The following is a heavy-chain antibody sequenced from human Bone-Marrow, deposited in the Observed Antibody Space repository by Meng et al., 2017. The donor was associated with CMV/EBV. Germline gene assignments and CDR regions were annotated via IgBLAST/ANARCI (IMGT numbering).Heavy chain of an antibody. CDR1: GFTFSGSA. CDR3: TTYTVTTLDY. CDR2: IRSKANSYAT. D-gene: IGHD4-17*01. J-gene: IGHJ4*02. V-gene: IGHV3-73*01. Sequence: GESLKISCAASGFTFSGSAMHWVRQASGKGLEWVGRIRSKANSYATAYAASVKGRFTISRDDSKNTAYLQMNSLKTEDTAVYYCTTYTVTTLDYWGQGTLVTVSP.